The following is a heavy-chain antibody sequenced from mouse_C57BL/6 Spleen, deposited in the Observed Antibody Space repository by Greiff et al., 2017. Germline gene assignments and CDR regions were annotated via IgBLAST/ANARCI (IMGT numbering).Heavy chain of an antibody. Sequence: QVQLQQPGAELVKPGASVKLSCKASGYTFTSYWMQWVKQRPGQGLEWIGEIDPSDSYTNYNQKFKGKATLTVDTSSSTAYMQLSSLTSEDSAVYYCARTGGVTTGAYWGQGTLVTVSA. CDR3: ARTGGVTTGAY. CDR1: GYTFTSYW. CDR2: IDPSDSYT. J-gene: IGHJ3*01. V-gene: IGHV1-50*01. D-gene: IGHD2-2*01.